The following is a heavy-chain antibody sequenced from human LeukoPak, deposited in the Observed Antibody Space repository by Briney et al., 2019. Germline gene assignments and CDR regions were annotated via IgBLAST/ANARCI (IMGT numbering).Heavy chain of an antibody. CDR3: ARAPDDIRGYYPLNY. J-gene: IGHJ4*02. V-gene: IGHV4-59*01. D-gene: IGHD3-22*01. CDR1: GGSISSYY. Sequence: SETLSLTCTVSGGSISSYYWSWIRQPPGKGLEWIGYIYYSGSTNYNPSLKSRVTISVDTSKNQFSLKLSSVTAADTAVYYCARAPDDIRGYYPLNYWGQGTLVTVSS. CDR2: IYYSGST.